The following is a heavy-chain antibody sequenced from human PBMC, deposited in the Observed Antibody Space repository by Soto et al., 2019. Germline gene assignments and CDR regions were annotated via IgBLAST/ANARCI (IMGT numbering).Heavy chain of an antibody. V-gene: IGHV2-5*02. D-gene: IGHD2-15*01. CDR3: AHRLSYCSGGSCYSGFDY. CDR2: IYWDDDK. Sequence: QITLKESGPTLVKPTQTLTLTCTFSGFSLSTSGVGVGWIRQPPGKALEWLALIYWDDDKRYSPALKSRLPITKDTSKNPVVLTMTNMYPLVTATCSCAHRLSYCSGGSCYSGFDYWGQGTLVTVSS. CDR1: GFSLSTSGVG. J-gene: IGHJ4*02.